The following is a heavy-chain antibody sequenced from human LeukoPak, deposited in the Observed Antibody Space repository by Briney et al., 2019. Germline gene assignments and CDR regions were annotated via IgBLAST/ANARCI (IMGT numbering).Heavy chain of an antibody. V-gene: IGHV3-64*01. CDR3: ARDPYCSGGSCYGWFDP. CDR2: ISHNGDTT. CDR1: GFTFSSYA. Sequence: GGSLRLSCAASGFTFSSYAMLWVRQAPGKGLEYVSAISHNGDTTYYANSVKGRFTISRDNSKNTLYLQMNSLRAEDTAVYYCARDPYCSGGSCYGWFDPWGQGTLVTVSS. D-gene: IGHD2-15*01. J-gene: IGHJ5*02.